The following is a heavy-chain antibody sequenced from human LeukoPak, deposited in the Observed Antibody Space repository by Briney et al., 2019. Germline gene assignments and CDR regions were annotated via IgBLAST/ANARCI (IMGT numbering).Heavy chain of an antibody. Sequence: PGGSLRLSCEASGFNFGDYWMSWVRQTPGKGLEWVANIKTDGSENFYVDSVRGRFTISRDNAKNSLYLHMNSLRADDTAVYYCVRGGIVGGWFDPWGQGTLVTVSS. V-gene: IGHV3-7*01. D-gene: IGHD3-10*01. CDR3: VRGGIVGGWFDP. CDR1: GFNFGDYW. CDR2: IKTDGSEN. J-gene: IGHJ5*02.